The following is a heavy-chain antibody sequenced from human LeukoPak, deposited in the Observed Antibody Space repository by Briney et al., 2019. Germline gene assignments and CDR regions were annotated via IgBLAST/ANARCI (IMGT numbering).Heavy chain of an antibody. CDR3: ARVGGNAPFDY. V-gene: IGHV3-64*01. Sequence: GGSLRLSCAVSGFTFSSYAMHWVRQAPGKGLEYVSAISSNGGSTYYANSVKGRFTISRDNSKNTLYLQMGSLRAEDMAVYYCARVGGNAPFDYWGQGTLVTVSS. CDR2: ISSNGGST. J-gene: IGHJ4*02. D-gene: IGHD4-23*01. CDR1: GFTFSSYA.